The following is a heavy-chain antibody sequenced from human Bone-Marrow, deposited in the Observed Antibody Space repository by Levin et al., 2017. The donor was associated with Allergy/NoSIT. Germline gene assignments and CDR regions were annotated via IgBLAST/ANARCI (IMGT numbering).Heavy chain of an antibody. CDR1: GFKFSDYY. D-gene: IGHD4-23*01. Sequence: GGSLRLSCAASGFKFSDYYMSWIRQAPGKGLEWVSYISSSGGTIYYADSVKGRFTISRDNAKNSLYLQMSSLRAEDTAVYYCARDLEGDDYGGHWYFDLWGRGTLVTVSS. CDR3: ARDLEGDDYGGHWYFDL. CDR2: ISSSGGTI. V-gene: IGHV3-11*01. J-gene: IGHJ2*01.